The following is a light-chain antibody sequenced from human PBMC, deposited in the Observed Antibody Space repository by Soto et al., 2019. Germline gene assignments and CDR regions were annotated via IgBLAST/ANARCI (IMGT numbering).Light chain of an antibody. V-gene: IGLV2-14*01. Sequence: QSALTQPASVSGSPGQSIAISCTGTSSDVGGYDYVSWYQQHPGKAPKLMIYDVSNRPSGVSNRFSGSKSDNTASLTISGLEAEDEADYYCSLYTSSSTDVFGTGTKLTVL. CDR1: SSDVGGYDY. J-gene: IGLJ1*01. CDR3: SLYTSSSTDV. CDR2: DVS.